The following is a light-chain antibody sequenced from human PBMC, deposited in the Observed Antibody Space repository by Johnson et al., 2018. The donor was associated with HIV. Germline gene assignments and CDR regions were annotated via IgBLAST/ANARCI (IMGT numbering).Light chain of an antibody. CDR1: SCYIGNNY. Sequence: QSVLTQPPSVSAAPGQKVTISCSGSSCYIGNNYVSWHQKFPGAAPKVLIYDNNKRPSGIPDRISGSKSGTSATLGITGLQTGDEADYYCGTWNSRLSVGHVCGTGTKVTVL. V-gene: IGLV1-51*01. CDR2: DNN. CDR3: GTWNSRLSVGHV. J-gene: IGLJ1*01.